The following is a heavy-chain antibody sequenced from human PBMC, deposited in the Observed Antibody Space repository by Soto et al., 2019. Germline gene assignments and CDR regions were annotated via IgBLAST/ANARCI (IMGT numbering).Heavy chain of an antibody. CDR2: IKSKTDGGTT. D-gene: IGHD7-27*01. CDR3: TTDVSQTGDHDAFDI. V-gene: IGHV3-15*01. Sequence: GGSLRLSCAASGFTFSNAWMSWVRQAPGKGLEWVGRIKSKTDGGTTDYAAPVKGRFTISRDDSKNTLYLQMNSLKTEDTAVYYCTTDVSQTGDHDAFDIWGQGTMVTVSS. J-gene: IGHJ3*02. CDR1: GFTFSNAW.